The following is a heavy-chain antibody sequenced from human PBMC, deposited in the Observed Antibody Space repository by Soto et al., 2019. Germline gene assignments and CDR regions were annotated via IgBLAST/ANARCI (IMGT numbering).Heavy chain of an antibody. CDR1: GYTFTSYS. Sequence: ASVKVSCKASGYTFTSYSMHWVRQAPGQGLEWMGWINPNSGRTSYAQKFQGRVTMTRDTSISTAYMELSRLRSDDTAVYYCARRILWFGELLERDAFDIWGQGTMVTVSS. J-gene: IGHJ3*02. CDR3: ARRILWFGELLERDAFDI. CDR2: INPNSGRT. D-gene: IGHD3-10*01. V-gene: IGHV1-2*02.